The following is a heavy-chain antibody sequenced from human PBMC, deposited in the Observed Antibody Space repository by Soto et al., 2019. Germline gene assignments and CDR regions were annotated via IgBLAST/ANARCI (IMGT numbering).Heavy chain of an antibody. V-gene: IGHV1-18*01. CDR3: ARVPRLYYYYYMDV. J-gene: IGHJ6*03. CDR2: ISAYNGST. Sequence: ASVKVSCKASGYTFTSYGISWVRQAPGQGLEWMGWISAYNGSTNYAQKLQGRVTMTTDTSTSTAYMELRSLRSDDTAVYYCARVPRLYYYYYMDVWGKGTTVTVSS. CDR1: GYTFTSYG.